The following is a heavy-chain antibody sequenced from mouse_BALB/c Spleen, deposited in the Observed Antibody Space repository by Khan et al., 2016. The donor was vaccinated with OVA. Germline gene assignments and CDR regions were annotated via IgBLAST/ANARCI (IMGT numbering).Heavy chain of an antibody. CDR3: LLYLFYYGSAYEGFAY. CDR1: GYTFTSYV. D-gene: IGHD1-1*01. J-gene: IGHJ3*01. Sequence: EVQLQQSGPELVKPGASVKMSCKASGYTFTSYVMHWVKQKPRQGLEWIGYISPNSDGSKYNEKFRGKATLTSDKSSSTAYMELRSLTSEDSAVYYWLLYLFYYGSAYEGFAYWGQGTLVTVSA. V-gene: IGHV1S136*01. CDR2: ISPNSDGS.